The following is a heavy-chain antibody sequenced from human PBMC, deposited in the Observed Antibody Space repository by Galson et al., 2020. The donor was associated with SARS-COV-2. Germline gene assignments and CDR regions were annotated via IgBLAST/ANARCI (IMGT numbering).Heavy chain of an antibody. J-gene: IGHJ5*02. V-gene: IGHV2-26*01. CDR1: GFSLSNARMG. Sequence: SGPTLVKPTETLTLTCTVSGFSLSNARMGVSWIRQPPGKALEWLAYIFSNDEKTYSTSLRSRLTISKDTSKSQVVLTMTNMDPVDTATYYCARITLYYDVLSGYLHNWFDPWGQGTLVTVSS. CDR2: IFSNDEK. CDR3: ARITLYYDVLSGYLHNWFDP. D-gene: IGHD3-3*01.